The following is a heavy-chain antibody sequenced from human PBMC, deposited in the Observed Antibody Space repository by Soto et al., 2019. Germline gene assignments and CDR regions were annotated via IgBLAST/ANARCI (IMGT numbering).Heavy chain of an antibody. Sequence: SVKVSCKASGGTFSSYAISWVRQAPGQGLEWMGGIIPIFGTANYAQKFQGRVTITADESTSTAYMELSSLRSEDTAVYYCARVSGRDYGLYYYGMDVWGQGTAVTVSS. CDR1: GGTFSSYA. J-gene: IGHJ6*02. CDR3: ARVSGRDYGLYYYGMDV. V-gene: IGHV1-69*13. CDR2: IIPIFGTA. D-gene: IGHD4-17*01.